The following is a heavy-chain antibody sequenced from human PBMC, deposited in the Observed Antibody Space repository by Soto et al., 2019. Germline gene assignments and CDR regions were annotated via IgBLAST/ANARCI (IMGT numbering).Heavy chain of an antibody. Sequence: SETLSLTCTVSGGSMRSSSYYWCWIRQPPGKGLEWIGSIYYSGSTYYNPSLKSRVTISVDTSKNQFSLKLSSVTTADTAVYYCARPHRSRHDYMGNWLDPWSQGTLVPVSS. D-gene: IGHD4-4*01. V-gene: IGHV4-39*01. J-gene: IGHJ5*02. CDR3: ARPHRSRHDYMGNWLDP. CDR1: GGSMRSSSYY. CDR2: IYYSGST.